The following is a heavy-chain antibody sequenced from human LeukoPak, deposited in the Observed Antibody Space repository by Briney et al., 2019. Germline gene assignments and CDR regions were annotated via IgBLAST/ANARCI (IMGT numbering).Heavy chain of an antibody. CDR2: IKSKTDGGTT. CDR3: TTDPTYLTGYYTPLDY. CDR1: GFTFSNAW. J-gene: IGHJ4*02. V-gene: IGHV3-15*07. Sequence: GVSLRLSCAASGFTFSNAWMNWVRQAPGKGLEWVGRIKSKTDGGTTDYAAPVKGRFTISRDDSKNTLYLQMNSLKTEDTAVYYCTTDPTYLTGYYTPLDYWGQGTLVTVSS. D-gene: IGHD3-9*01.